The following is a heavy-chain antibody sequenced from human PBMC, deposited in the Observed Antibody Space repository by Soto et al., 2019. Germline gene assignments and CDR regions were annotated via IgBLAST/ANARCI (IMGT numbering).Heavy chain of an antibody. J-gene: IGHJ6*02. V-gene: IGHV4-39*01. CDR3: VRPPPGQALLYPPRLDV. D-gene: IGHD2-2*02. CDR2: LYHTGSN. CDR1: GGSINSDDYY. Sequence: PSETLSLTCTVSGGSINSDDYYWGWVRQPPGRGLEWIAGLYHTGSNFYNPSLKNRVSISVDTSKSQFSLNIYSVTAADTAVYYCVRPPPGQALLYPPRLDVWGQGVKVTVSS.